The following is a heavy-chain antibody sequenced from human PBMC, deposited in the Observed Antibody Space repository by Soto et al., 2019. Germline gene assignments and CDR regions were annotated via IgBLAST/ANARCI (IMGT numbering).Heavy chain of an antibody. CDR1: GVTFSSYG. CDR2: IWYDGSNK. Sequence: QVQLVESGGGVVQPGRSLRLSCAASGVTFSSYGMHWVRQAPGRGLEWVAVIWYDGSNKYYADSVKGRFTISRDNSKNTLYLQMNSLRAEDTAVYYCARFGRDYYGSVTDDWGQGTLVTVSS. CDR3: ARFGRDYYGSVTDD. J-gene: IGHJ4*02. D-gene: IGHD3-10*01. V-gene: IGHV3-33*01.